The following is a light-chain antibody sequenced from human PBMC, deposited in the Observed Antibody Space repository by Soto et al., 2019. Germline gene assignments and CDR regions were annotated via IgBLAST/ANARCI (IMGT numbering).Light chain of an antibody. J-gene: IGKJ1*01. CDR1: QSINNW. CDR2: KAS. V-gene: IGKV1-5*03. Sequence: DIQMTQSPSTLSASVGDRVTITCRASQSINNWLAWYQQKPGKAPKLLIYKASNFKSGVPSRFSGSGSGTEFTLTISSLQPDDFATYYCQQCNTYWTVGQGTKVEI. CDR3: QQCNTYWT.